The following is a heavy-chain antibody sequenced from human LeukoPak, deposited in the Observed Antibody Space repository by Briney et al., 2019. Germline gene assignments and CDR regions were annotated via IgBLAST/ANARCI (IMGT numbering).Heavy chain of an antibody. Sequence: SETLSLTCTVSSGSISSYYWSWIRQPPGKGLEWIAYIYSSGSTKYNPSLKSRVTISVDTPNNHFFLRLSSVTAADTAVYYCARHYCGGDCYTRFDYWGQGTLVTVSS. CDR2: IYSSGST. CDR1: SGSISSYY. D-gene: IGHD2-21*02. J-gene: IGHJ4*02. V-gene: IGHV4-59*08. CDR3: ARHYCGGDCYTRFDY.